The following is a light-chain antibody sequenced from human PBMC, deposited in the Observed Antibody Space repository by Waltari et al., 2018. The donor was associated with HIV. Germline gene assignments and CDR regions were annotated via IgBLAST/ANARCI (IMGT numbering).Light chain of an antibody. J-gene: IGLJ3*02. CDR1: NSNIGAGYD. CDR2: GNS. CDR3: QSYDSSLSGWV. V-gene: IGLV1-40*01. Sequence: QSVLTPPPSVSGAPGQRVTISCTGRNSNIGAGYDIHWYQQLPGPAPKLLIYGNSNRPSGVPDRFSGSKSGTSASLAITGLQAEDEADYYCQSYDSSLSGWVFGGGTKLTVL.